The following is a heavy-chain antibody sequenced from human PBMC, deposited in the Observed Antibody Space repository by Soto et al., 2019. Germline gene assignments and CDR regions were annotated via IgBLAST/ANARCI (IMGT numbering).Heavy chain of an antibody. V-gene: IGHV1-3*01. CDR2: INAGNGNT. J-gene: IGHJ6*03. D-gene: IGHD1-20*01. CDR1: GYTFTSYA. CDR3: ARIAGTFRYYSYMDV. Sequence: AASVKVSCKASGYTFTSYAMHWVRQAPGQRLEWMGWINAGNGNTKYSQKFQGRVTITRDTSASTAYMELSSLRSEDTAVYYCARIAGTFRYYSYMDVWGKGTTVTVSS.